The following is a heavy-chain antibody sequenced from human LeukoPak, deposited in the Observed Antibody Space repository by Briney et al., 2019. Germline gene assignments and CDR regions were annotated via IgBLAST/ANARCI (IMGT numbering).Heavy chain of an antibody. CDR3: AKDLLKEGSYGSGIDWFDP. Sequence: GGSLRLSCAASGFIFSNYGMHWVRQAPGKGLEWVSFIRYDGSHKHYADSVKGRFTISRVNSKTTLYLQMNSLRPEDTAMYYCAKDLLKEGSYGSGIDWFDPWGQGAQVTVSS. D-gene: IGHD3-10*01. CDR2: IRYDGSHK. J-gene: IGHJ5*02. V-gene: IGHV3-30*02. CDR1: GFIFSNYG.